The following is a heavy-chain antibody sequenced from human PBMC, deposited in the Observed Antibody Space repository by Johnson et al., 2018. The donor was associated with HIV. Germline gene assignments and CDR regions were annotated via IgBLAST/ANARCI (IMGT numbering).Heavy chain of an antibody. CDR2: INSDGGTT. CDR3: ARTNWNDDAGGAIDI. J-gene: IGHJ3*02. D-gene: IGHD1-1*01. Sequence: VQLVESGGGLVQPGRSLRLSCAASGFTFDDYGMSWVRQAPGKGLEYVSGINSDGGTTEYVNSVKGRFTISRDNSKNTLYLKMGSLRIEDGAVYYCARTNWNDDAGGAIDIWGQGTTVTVSS. V-gene: IGHV3-64*01. CDR1: GFTFDDYG.